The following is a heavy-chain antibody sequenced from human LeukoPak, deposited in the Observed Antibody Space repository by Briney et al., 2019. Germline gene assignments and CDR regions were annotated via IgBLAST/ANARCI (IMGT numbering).Heavy chain of an antibody. CDR3: ARYGDFYYFDY. D-gene: IGHD4-17*01. CDR2: IYTSGST. Sequence: SETLSLTCTVSGGSISSGSYYWSWIRQPAGKGLEWIGRIYTSGSTNYNPSLKSRVTISVDTSRNQFSLKLSSVTAADTAVYYCARYGDFYYFDYWGQGTLVTVSS. J-gene: IGHJ4*02. V-gene: IGHV4-61*02. CDR1: GGSISSGSYY.